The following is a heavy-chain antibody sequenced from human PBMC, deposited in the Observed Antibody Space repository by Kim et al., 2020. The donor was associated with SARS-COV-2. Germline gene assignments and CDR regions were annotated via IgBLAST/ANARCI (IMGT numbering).Heavy chain of an antibody. CDR1: GGSISSYY. J-gene: IGHJ6*01. CDR3: ARDRQGGCSGGSCYEDYY. Sequence: SETLSLTCTVSGGSISSYYWSWIRQPPGKGLEWIGYIYYSGSTNYNPSLKSRVTISVDTSKNQFSLKLSSVTAADTAVYYCARDRQGGCSGGSCYEDYY. V-gene: IGHV4-59*01. CDR2: IYYSGST. D-gene: IGHD2-15*01.